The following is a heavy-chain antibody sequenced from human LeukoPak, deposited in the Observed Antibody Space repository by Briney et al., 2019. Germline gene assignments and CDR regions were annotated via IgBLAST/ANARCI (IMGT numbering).Heavy chain of an antibody. V-gene: IGHV4-31*03. CDR1: GGSISSGGYY. Sequence: SQTLSLTCTVSGGSISSGGYYWSWIRQHPGKGLEWIGYIYYSGSTYYNPTLKSRVTISVDTSKNQFSLKLSSVTAADTAVYYCARPGFGELYMDVWGKGTTVTVSS. J-gene: IGHJ6*04. CDR3: ARPGFGELYMDV. D-gene: IGHD3-10*01. CDR2: IYYSGST.